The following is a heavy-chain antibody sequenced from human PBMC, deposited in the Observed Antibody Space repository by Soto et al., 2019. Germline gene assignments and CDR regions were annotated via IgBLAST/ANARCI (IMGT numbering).Heavy chain of an antibody. CDR2: IYPGDSDT. CDR1: GYSFTSYW. Sequence: PGESLKISCKGSGYSFTSYWIGWVRQMPGKGLEWMGIIYPGDSDTRYSPSFQGQVTISADKSISTAYLQMNSLRAEDTAVYYCAKDRSTYKKKLGTFDYWGQGTLVTVSS. D-gene: IGHD1-1*01. CDR3: AKDRSTYKKKLGTFDY. V-gene: IGHV5-51*01. J-gene: IGHJ4*02.